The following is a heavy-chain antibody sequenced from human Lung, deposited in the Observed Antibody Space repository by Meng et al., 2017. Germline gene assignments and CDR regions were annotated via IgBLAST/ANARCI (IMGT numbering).Heavy chain of an antibody. D-gene: IGHD1-1*01. CDR2: IKSNTDRGTT. V-gene: IGHV3-15*01. CDR1: GFYFNNAW. CDR3: VWDDKAVADY. J-gene: IGHJ4*02. Sequence: VVLVGAGGDLVKPGGSLRLSCAASGFYFNNAWMSWVRQTPGKGLEWVGRIKSNTDRGTTEYAAPVTGRFTISRDDSKSTLYLQMSGLRIDDTGVYYCVWDDKAVADYWGQGTLVTVSS.